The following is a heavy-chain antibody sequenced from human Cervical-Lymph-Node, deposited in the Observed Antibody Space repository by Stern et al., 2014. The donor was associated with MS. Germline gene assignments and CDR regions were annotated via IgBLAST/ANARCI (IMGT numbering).Heavy chain of an antibody. V-gene: IGHV3-33*01. CDR2: IWYDGSNK. CDR1: GFTFSSYG. CDR3: ARDAYYYDSSGYYLFDY. D-gene: IGHD3-22*01. Sequence: MQLVESGGGVVQPGRSLRLSCAAAGFTFSSYGMHWVRQAPGKGLEWVAVIWYDGSNKYYADSVKGRFTISRDNSKNTLYLQMNSLRAEDTAVYDCARDAYYYDSSGYYLFDYWGQGTLVTVSS. J-gene: IGHJ4*02.